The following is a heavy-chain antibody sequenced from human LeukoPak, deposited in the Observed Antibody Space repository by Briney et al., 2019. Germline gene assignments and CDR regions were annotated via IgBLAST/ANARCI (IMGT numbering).Heavy chain of an antibody. CDR3: ARASTDNAGWHRGSSDY. CDR2: IYPGDSDS. D-gene: IGHD6-19*01. J-gene: IGHJ4*02. Sequence: GESLKISCQTSGYSFTNYWIGWVRQMPGKGLEWMGIIYPGDSDSRYSPSFQGQVTISADKSVSTAYLQWSSLRASDTAIYYCARASTDNAGWHRGSSDYWGQGTLVTVSS. V-gene: IGHV5-51*01. CDR1: GYSFTNYW.